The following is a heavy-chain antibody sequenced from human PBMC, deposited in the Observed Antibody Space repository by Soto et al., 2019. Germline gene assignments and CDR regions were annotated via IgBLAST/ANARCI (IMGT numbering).Heavy chain of an antibody. Sequence: AASVKVACKGSGYSLNTVDIDWVRQATGHGLEWMGWMNPNSGNTGYAQELRGRVTMTRNTSNTTAYMELTSLTSDDTGVYYCAGGNFRYWGQGTLVTVSS. CDR1: GYSLNTVD. CDR3: AGGNFRY. V-gene: IGHV1-8*02. J-gene: IGHJ4*02. CDR2: MNPNSGNT.